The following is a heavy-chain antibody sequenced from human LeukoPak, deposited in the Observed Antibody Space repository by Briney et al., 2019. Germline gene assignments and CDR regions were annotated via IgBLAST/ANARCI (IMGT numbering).Heavy chain of an antibody. V-gene: IGHV3-30-3*01. CDR3: ARDRSGYSPRNWFDP. CDR1: GFTFSSYA. D-gene: IGHD3-3*01. Sequence: GGSLRLSCAASGFTFSSYAMHWVRQAPGKGLEWVAVISYDGSNKYYADSVKGRFTISRDNSKNTLSLQMNSLRAEDTAVYYCARDRSGYSPRNWFDPWGQGTLVTVSS. CDR2: ISYDGSNK. J-gene: IGHJ5*02.